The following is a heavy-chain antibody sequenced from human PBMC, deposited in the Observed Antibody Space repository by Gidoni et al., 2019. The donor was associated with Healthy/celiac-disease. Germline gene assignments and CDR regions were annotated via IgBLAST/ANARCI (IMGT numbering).Heavy chain of an antibody. CDR3: ARGGVEFSGWLLVY. CDR2: IYTSGST. V-gene: IGHV4-4*07. CDR1: GGSISSYY. D-gene: IGHD6-19*01. J-gene: IGHJ4*02. Sequence: HVQLQESGPGLVQPSETLSLTCTVSGGSISSYYWSWIRQPAGKGLEWIGRIYTSGSTNYNPPLKSRVTMSVDTSKNQFSLKLSSVTAADTAVYYCARGGVEFSGWLLVYWGQGTLVTVSS.